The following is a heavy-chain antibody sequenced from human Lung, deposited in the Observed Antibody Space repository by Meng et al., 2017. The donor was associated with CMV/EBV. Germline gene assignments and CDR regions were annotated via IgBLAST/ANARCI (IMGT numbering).Heavy chain of an antibody. CDR2: IYSGGST. D-gene: IGHD6-6*01. V-gene: IGHV3-66*02. CDR3: HEYSSSSGDDACDI. CDR1: GFTVSSNY. J-gene: IGHJ3*02. Sequence: GESLKISCAASGFTVSSNYMSWVRQAPGKGLEWVSVIYSGGSTYYADSVKGRFTISRDNSKNTLYLQMNSLRAEDTAVYYCHEYSSSSGDDACDIWGQGTXVTVSS.